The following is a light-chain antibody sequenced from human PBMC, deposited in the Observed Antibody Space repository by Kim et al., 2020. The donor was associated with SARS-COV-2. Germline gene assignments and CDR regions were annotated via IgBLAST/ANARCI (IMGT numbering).Light chain of an antibody. CDR3: QVWDSSSDHPV. J-gene: IGLJ3*02. CDR1: NIGSKS. CDR2: YDS. Sequence: SSELTQPPSVSVAPGKTARITCGGNNIGSKSVHWYQQKPGQAPVLVIYYDSDRPSGIPERFSDSNSGNTATLTISRVEAGDEADYYCQVWDSSSDHPVFGGGTQLTVL. V-gene: IGLV3-21*04.